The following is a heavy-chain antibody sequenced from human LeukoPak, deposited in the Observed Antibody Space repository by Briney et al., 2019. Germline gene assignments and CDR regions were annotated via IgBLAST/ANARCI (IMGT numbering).Heavy chain of an antibody. Sequence: SETLSLTCAVYGGSFSGYYWSWIRQPPGKGLEWIGEINHSGSTNYNPSLKGRVTISVDTSKNQFSLKLSSVTAADTAVYYCARGYYDFWSGYFPLDPWGQGTLVTVSS. J-gene: IGHJ5*02. CDR2: INHSGST. V-gene: IGHV4-34*01. D-gene: IGHD3-3*01. CDR1: GGSFSGYY. CDR3: ARGYYDFWSGYFPLDP.